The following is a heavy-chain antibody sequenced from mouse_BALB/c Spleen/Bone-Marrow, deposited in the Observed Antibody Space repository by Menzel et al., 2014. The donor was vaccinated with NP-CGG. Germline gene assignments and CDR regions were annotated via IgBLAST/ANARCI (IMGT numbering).Heavy chain of an antibody. CDR1: GFTFSSYA. CDR2: ISSGGSYT. V-gene: IGHV5-9-3*01. CDR3: ARPHYYGSSWFAY. Sequence: EVQGVESGGGLVKPGGSLKLSCAASGFTFSSYAMSWVRQTPEKRLEWVATISSGGSYTYYPDSVKGRFTTSRDNAKNTLYLQMSSLRSEDTAMYYCARPHYYGSSWFAYWGQGTLVTVSA. D-gene: IGHD1-1*01. J-gene: IGHJ3*01.